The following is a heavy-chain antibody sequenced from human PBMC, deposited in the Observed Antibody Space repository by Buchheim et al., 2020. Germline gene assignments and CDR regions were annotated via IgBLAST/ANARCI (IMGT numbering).Heavy chain of an antibody. D-gene: IGHD6-13*01. CDR1: GFTFSSYG. V-gene: IGHV3-33*01. CDR3: ARVKGIAAAGTFYCYGMDV. Sequence: QVQLVESGGGVVQPGRSLRLSCAASGFTFSSYGMHWVRQAPGKGLEWVAVIWYDGSNKYYADSVKGRFTISRDNSKNTLYLQMNSLRAEDTAVYYCARVKGIAAAGTFYCYGMDVWGQGTT. J-gene: IGHJ6*02. CDR2: IWYDGSNK.